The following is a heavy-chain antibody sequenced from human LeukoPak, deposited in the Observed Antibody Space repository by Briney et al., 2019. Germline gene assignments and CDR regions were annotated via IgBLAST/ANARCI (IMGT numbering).Heavy chain of an antibody. CDR2: ISGSGGST. CDR1: GFIFSSYA. CDR3: AKTDRFGGLFGY. Sequence: GGSLRLSCAASGFIFSSYAMSWVRQAPGKGLEWVSAISGSGGSTYYADSVKGRFTISRDNSKNTLYLQMNSLRAEDTAVYYCAKTDRFGGLFGYWGQGTLVTVSS. V-gene: IGHV3-23*01. D-gene: IGHD3-10*01. J-gene: IGHJ4*02.